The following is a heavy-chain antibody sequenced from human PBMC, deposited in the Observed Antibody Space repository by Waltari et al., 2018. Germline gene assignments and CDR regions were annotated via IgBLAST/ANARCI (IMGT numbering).Heavy chain of an antibody. Sequence: QVQLQQWGAGLLKPSETLSLTCAVYGGSFSGYYWSWTRQPPGKGREWIGEINHSGSTNYNPSLKSRVTISVDTSKNQFSLKLSSVTAADTAVYYCARRSSSWSRFDPWGQGTLVTVSS. J-gene: IGHJ5*02. CDR2: INHSGST. D-gene: IGHD6-13*01. CDR3: ARRSSSWSRFDP. CDR1: GGSFSGYY. V-gene: IGHV4-34*01.